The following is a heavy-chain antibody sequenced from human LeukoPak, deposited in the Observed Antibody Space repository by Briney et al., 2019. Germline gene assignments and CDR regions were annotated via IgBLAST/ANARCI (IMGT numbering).Heavy chain of an antibody. V-gene: IGHV1-2*02. CDR1: GYTFTGYH. CDR3: ARASSSGYYYYFDY. Sequence: ASVKVSCKASGYTFTGYHMHWVRQAPGQGLEWMGWINPNSGGTNYAQKFQGRVTMTRDTSISTAYMELSRLRSDDTAVYYCARASSSGYYYYFDYWGQGTLVTVSS. J-gene: IGHJ4*02. CDR2: INPNSGGT. D-gene: IGHD3-22*01.